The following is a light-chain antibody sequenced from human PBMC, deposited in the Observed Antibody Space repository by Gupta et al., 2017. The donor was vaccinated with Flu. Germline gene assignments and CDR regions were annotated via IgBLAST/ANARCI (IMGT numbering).Light chain of an antibody. V-gene: IGLV1-44*01. J-gene: IGLJ1*01. Sequence: QSVLAQPPSASGTLGQRVTITCSGSSSNIGSNAVNWYQQVPGTSPKLLIYGSNQRPSGVPDRFAGSKSGTSASLAIRGLQSEDEADYYCAAWDDSLNGHYVFGTGTKVTVL. CDR3: AAWDDSLNGHYV. CDR2: GSN. CDR1: SSNIGSNA.